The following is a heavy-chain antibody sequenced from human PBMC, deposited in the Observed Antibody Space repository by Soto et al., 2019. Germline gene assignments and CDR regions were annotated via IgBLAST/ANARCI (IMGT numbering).Heavy chain of an antibody. V-gene: IGHV3-7*03. J-gene: IGHJ6*02. CDR1: GFTFSSYW. CDR2: IKADGTEK. D-gene: IGHD5-12*01. CDR3: VTAVRGYNANGDL. Sequence: VQLVESGGDLVQPGGSLRLSCVGSGFTFSSYWLGWVRQTQGKGLEWVATIKADGTEKYYVDSVKGRFTFSRDNAKTSVYLEMNSLRAEDTAVYYCVTAVRGYNANGDLWGQGTTVTVSS.